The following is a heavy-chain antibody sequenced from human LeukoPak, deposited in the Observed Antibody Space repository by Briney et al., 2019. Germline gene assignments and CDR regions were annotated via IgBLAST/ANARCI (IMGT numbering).Heavy chain of an antibody. V-gene: IGHV3-30*02. J-gene: IGHJ5*02. CDR2: IRYDGSNK. Sequence: GGSLRLSCAASGFTFSSYGMHWVRQPPGKGLEWVAFIRYDGSNKYYADSVKGRFTISRDNSKNTLYLQMNSLRAEDTAVYYCAKDKEYCSGGSCYGGRFDPWGQGTLVTVSS. CDR3: AKDKEYCSGGSCYGGRFDP. D-gene: IGHD2-15*01. CDR1: GFTFSSYG.